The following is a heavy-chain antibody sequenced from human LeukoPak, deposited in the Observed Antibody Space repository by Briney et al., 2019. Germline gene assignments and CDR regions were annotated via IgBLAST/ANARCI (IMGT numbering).Heavy chain of an antibody. CDR3: AKDIDKPLGADLFDY. D-gene: IGHD3-16*01. Sequence: GGSLRLSCAASGFTFSSYAMSWVRQAPGNGLEWVSAISGSGGSTYYADSVKGRFTISRDNSKNTLYLQMNSLRAEDTAVYYCAKDIDKPLGADLFDYWGQGTLVTVSS. CDR2: ISGSGGST. J-gene: IGHJ4*02. CDR1: GFTFSSYA. V-gene: IGHV3-23*01.